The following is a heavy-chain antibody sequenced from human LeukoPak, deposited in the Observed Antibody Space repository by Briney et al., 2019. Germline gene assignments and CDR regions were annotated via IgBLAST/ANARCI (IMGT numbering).Heavy chain of an antibody. V-gene: IGHV4-59*01. J-gene: IGHJ4*02. CDR1: GGSISSYY. D-gene: IGHD3-22*01. CDR2: IYYSGST. CDR3: ARSLLRPYYFDY. Sequence: SETLSLTCTVSGGSISSYYWNWIRQPPGKGLECIGYIYYSGSTAYNPSLESRVTISVDTPKNQFSLRLTSVTAADTAMYYCARSLLRPYYFDYWGQGTLVTVSS.